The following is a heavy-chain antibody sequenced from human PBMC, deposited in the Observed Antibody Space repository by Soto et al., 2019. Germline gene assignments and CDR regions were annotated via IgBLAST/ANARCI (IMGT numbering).Heavy chain of an antibody. V-gene: IGHV4-39*01. CDR1: SGSISGSTYY. Sequence: QLQLQESGPGLVNPSETLSLTCTVSSGSISGSTYYWGWIRQAPGKGLEWIGSVYKSGKTHCNPSLKSRVTISIDTSKNLFSLKLNSVTAADTAVYFCASHIHSMATSLRAFDVWGQGTVVTVSS. D-gene: IGHD5-12*01. CDR2: VYKSGKT. CDR3: ASHIHSMATSLRAFDV. J-gene: IGHJ3*01.